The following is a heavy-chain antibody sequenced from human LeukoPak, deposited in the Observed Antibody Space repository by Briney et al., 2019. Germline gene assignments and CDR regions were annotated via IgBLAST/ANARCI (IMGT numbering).Heavy chain of an antibody. J-gene: IGHJ4*02. D-gene: IGHD2-15*01. CDR3: AKDQRISVVAATLDY. V-gene: IGHV3-23*01. Sequence: PGGSLRLSCAASGFTFSSYAMSWVRQAPGKGLEWVSAISGSGGSTYYADSVKGRFTISRDNSKNTLYLQMNSLRAEDTAVYYCAKDQRISVVAATLDYWGQGTLVTVSS. CDR1: GFTFSSYA. CDR2: ISGSGGST.